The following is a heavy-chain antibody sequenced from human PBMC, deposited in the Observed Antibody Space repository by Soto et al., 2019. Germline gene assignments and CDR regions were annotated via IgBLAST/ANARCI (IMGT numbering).Heavy chain of an antibody. CDR1: GFIFSDYY. Sequence: QVQLVESGGGLVKPGGSLRLSCAASGFIFSDYYMTWIRQAPGKGLEWLSCSSNRDRSTYYADSVKDRFVVSKDNAKNLVYLQMNSLRAEDPAVYFCARALKIENFGVISMSKGLDVWGQGTTVTVSS. CDR3: ARALKIENFGVISMSKGLDV. J-gene: IGHJ6*02. V-gene: IGHV3-11*01. D-gene: IGHD3-3*01. CDR2: SSNRDRST.